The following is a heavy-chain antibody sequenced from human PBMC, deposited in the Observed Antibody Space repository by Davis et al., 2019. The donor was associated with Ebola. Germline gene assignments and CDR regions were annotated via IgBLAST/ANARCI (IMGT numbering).Heavy chain of an antibody. Sequence: PSETLSLTCVISGDSVSGNNGAWNWIRQSPSRGLEWLGRTYYASKWYNDYAVSVKSRITIDPDTSKNQLSLHLNSVTPEDTAIYYCARVNWGAGKAFDIWGQGSMVTVSS. V-gene: IGHV6-1*01. D-gene: IGHD7-27*01. CDR1: GDSVSGNNGA. CDR3: ARVNWGAGKAFDI. CDR2: TYYASKWYN. J-gene: IGHJ3*02.